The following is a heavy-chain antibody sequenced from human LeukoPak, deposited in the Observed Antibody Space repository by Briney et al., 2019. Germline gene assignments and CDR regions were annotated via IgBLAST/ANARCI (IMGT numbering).Heavy chain of an antibody. CDR2: INHSGST. D-gene: IGHD2-2*02. Sequence: PSETLSLTCAVYGGSFSGYYWSWIRQPPGKGLEWIGEINHSGSTNYNPSLKSRVTISVDTSKNQFSLKLSSVTAADTAVYYCARGAPPPQGKPRYCSSTSCYRKNWFDPWGQGTLVTVSS. CDR1: GGSFSGYY. CDR3: ARGAPPPQGKPRYCSSTSCYRKNWFDP. J-gene: IGHJ5*02. V-gene: IGHV4-34*01.